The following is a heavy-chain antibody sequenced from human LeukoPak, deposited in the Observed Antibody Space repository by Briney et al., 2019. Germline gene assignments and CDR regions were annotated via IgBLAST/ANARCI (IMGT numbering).Heavy chain of an antibody. CDR1: GGSISSYY. D-gene: IGHD6-19*01. CDR3: ARDLLTSSQYSNGWYDAFDI. Sequence: PSETLSLTCTVSGGSISSYYWSWIRQPPGKGLEWIGYIYYSGSTNYNPSLKSRVTISVDTSKNQFSLKLSSVTAADTAVYYCARDLLTSSQYSNGWYDAFDIWGQGTMVTVSS. J-gene: IGHJ3*02. CDR2: IYYSGST. V-gene: IGHV4-59*01.